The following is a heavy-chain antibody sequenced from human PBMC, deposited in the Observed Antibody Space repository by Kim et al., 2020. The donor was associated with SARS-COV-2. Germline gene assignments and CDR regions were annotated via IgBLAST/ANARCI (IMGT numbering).Heavy chain of an antibody. J-gene: IGHJ3*02. CDR2: IYYSGST. D-gene: IGHD3-3*01. CDR3: ARWGWVLYQDAFDI. V-gene: IGHV4-39*01. CDR1: GGSISSSSYY. Sequence: SETLSLTCTVSGGSISSSSYYWGWIRQPPGKGREWIGSIYYSGSTYYNPSLKSRVTISVDTSKNQFSLKLSSVTAPDTAVYYCARWGWVLYQDAFDIWGQGTMVTVSS.